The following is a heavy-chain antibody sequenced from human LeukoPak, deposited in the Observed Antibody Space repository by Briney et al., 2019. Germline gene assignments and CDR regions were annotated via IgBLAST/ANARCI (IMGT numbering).Heavy chain of an antibody. V-gene: IGHV1-2*02. CDR2: INPNSGGT. Sequence: GASVKVSCKPSGYTFTGYYMHWVRQAPGQGLEWMGWINPNSGGTNYAQKFQGRVTMTRDTSISTAYMELSRLRSDDTAVYYCARDHVDIVVVVAATPNHFQHWGQGTLVTVSS. CDR3: ARDHVDIVVVVAATPNHFQH. J-gene: IGHJ1*01. CDR1: GYTFTGYY. D-gene: IGHD2-15*01.